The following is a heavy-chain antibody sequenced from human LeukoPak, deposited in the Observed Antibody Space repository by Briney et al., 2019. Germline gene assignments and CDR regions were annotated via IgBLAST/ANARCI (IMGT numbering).Heavy chain of an antibody. V-gene: IGHV3-7*01. Sequence: GGSLRLSCAASGFTFSSYWMSWVRQAPGKGLEWVANIKQDGSEKYYVDSVKGRFTISRDNAKNSLYLQMNSLRAEDTAVYYCARDSGSSPEPDAFDIWGQGTMVTVSS. D-gene: IGHD1-26*01. CDR3: ARDSGSSPEPDAFDI. J-gene: IGHJ3*02. CDR2: IKQDGSEK. CDR1: GFTFSSYW.